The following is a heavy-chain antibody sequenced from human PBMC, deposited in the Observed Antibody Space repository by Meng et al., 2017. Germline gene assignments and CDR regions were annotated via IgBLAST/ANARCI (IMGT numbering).Heavy chain of an antibody. V-gene: IGHV3-72*01. CDR1: GYIFNAYF. J-gene: IGHJ4*02. D-gene: IGHD5-18*01. Sequence: EVQLVVSGGGLVQRGASWRPSCEASGYIFNAYFMDWVRQAPGKGLEWVGRITNKAYSYTAQYAASVKGRLTVSRDDSKNSLYLQVNSLKPEDTAVYYCARDIKTAMDPWGQGTLVTVSS. CDR2: ITNKAYSYTA. CDR3: ARDIKTAMDP.